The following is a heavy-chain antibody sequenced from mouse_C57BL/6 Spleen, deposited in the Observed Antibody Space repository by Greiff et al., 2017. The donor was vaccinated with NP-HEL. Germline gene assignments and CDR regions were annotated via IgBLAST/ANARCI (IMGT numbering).Heavy chain of an antibody. CDR2: INSDGSST. D-gene: IGHD1-1*01. V-gene: IGHV5-16*01. CDR1: GFTFSDYY. J-gene: IGHJ1*03. CDR3: ARCITTVVGDWYFDV. Sequence: EVKLVESGAGLVQPGSSMKLSCTASGFTFSDYYMAWVRQVPEKGLEWVANINSDGSSTYYLDSLKSRFIISRDNAKNILYLQMSSLKSEDTATYYCARCITTVVGDWYFDVWGTGTTLTVSS.